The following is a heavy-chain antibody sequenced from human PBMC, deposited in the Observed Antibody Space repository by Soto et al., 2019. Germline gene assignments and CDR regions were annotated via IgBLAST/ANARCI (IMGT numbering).Heavy chain of an antibody. V-gene: IGHV1-18*01. CDR3: ARPVGSGIQLWFCTKYYYYYMYS. CDR2: ISAYNGNT. CDR1: GYTFTSYG. J-gene: IGHJ6*03. Sequence: GASVKVSCKASGYTFTSYGISWVRQAPGQGLEWMGWISAYNGNTNYAQKLQGRVNMTTDTSTSTAYMELSSLRSDDTAVYYCARPVGSGIQLWFCTKYYYYYMYSLRKGTTLTVSS. D-gene: IGHD5-18*01.